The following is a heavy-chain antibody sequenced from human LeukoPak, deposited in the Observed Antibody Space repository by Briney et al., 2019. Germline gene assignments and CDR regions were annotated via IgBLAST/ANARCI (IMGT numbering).Heavy chain of an antibody. J-gene: IGHJ4*02. Sequence: GGSLRLSCVASGFTFNRYAMSWVRHVPGKRLEWVSTFSGPMETTYYAPSVRGRFTMSRDNSKNTLSLQMNSLRAEDTAIYYCARRFDYWGQGILVTVSS. V-gene: IGHV3-23*01. CDR2: FSGPMETT. CDR1: GFTFNRYA. CDR3: ARRFDY.